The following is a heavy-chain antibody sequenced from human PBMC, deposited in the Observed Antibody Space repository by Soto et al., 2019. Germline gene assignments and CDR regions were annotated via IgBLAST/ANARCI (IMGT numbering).Heavy chain of an antibody. V-gene: IGHV3-33*01. CDR2: IWYDGSNK. D-gene: IGHD6-13*01. CDR3: ARDLPAAAGLGAHDAFDI. Sequence: GGSLRLSCAASGFTFSSYGMHWVRQAPGKGLEWVAVIWYDGSNKYYADSVKGRFTISRDNSKNTLYLQMNSLRAEDTAVYYCARDLPAAAGLGAHDAFDIWGQGTMVTVS. CDR1: GFTFSSYG. J-gene: IGHJ3*02.